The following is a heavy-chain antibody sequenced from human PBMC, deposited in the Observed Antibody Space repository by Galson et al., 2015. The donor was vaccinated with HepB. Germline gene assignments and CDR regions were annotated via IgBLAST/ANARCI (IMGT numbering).Heavy chain of an antibody. Sequence: SVKVSCKASGYTFSIYGVSWVRQAPGQGPEWMGWIGAYNGDTNYAQRFRGRVTLTTDTSTNTAYMELRSLRSDDTAVYYCVRDHCGGHNCPREDWFVPWGQGARVTVSS. CDR3: VRDHCGGHNCPREDWFVP. V-gene: IGHV1-18*01. CDR1: GYTFSIYG. D-gene: IGHD2-21*01. CDR2: IGAYNGDT. J-gene: IGHJ5*02.